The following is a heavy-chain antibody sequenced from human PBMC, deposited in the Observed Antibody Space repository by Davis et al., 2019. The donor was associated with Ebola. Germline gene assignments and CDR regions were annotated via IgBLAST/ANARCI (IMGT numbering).Heavy chain of an antibody. CDR1: AYTSTDYN. Sequence: ASVKNTCKASAYTSTDYNIHWMRHDPGQGLEWLGRVILKSGATNYAQKFQGRVTMTRDTSISTVYMELSSLRYDDTADYSCAGGHNYAHEYWGQGTLVTVSS. V-gene: IGHV1-2*06. CDR2: VILKSGAT. J-gene: IGHJ4*02. CDR3: AGGHNYAHEY. D-gene: IGHD4-11*01.